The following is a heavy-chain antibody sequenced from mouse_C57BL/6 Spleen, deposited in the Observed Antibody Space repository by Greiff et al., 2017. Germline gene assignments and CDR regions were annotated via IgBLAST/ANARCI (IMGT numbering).Heavy chain of an antibody. D-gene: IGHD1-1*01. CDR3: ARPPHYYGSPYWYFDV. Sequence: QVQLQQPGAELVRPGSSVKLSCKASGYTFTSYWMHWVKQRPIQGLEWIGNIDPSDSETHYNQKFKDKATLTVDKSSSTAYMHLSSLTSEDSAVYYCARPPHYYGSPYWYFDVWGTGTTVTVSS. V-gene: IGHV1-52*01. CDR1: GYTFTSYW. CDR2: IDPSDSET. J-gene: IGHJ1*03.